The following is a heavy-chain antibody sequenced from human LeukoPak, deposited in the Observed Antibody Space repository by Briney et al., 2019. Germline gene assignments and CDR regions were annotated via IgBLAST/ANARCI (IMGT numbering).Heavy chain of an antibody. CDR2: SSGSGGST. CDR3: AQGLRGFTMIVVVFDH. Sequence: GGSLRLSCAASGFTFSSYAMSWVRQAPGKGLEWVSASSGSGGSTYYADSVKGRFTISRDNSKNTLHLQMNTLRAEDTAVYYRAQGLRGFTMIVVVFDHWRQGTLVTVPS. J-gene: IGHJ4*02. CDR1: GFTFSSYA. V-gene: IGHV3-23*01. D-gene: IGHD3-22*01.